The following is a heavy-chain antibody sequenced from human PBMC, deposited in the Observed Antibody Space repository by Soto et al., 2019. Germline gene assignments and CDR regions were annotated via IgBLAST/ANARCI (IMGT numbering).Heavy chain of an antibody. CDR2: ISYGGSNK. D-gene: IGHD4-17*01. J-gene: IGHJ4*02. Sequence: GSLRLSCAASGFTFSSYGMHWVRQAPGKGLEWVAVISYGGSNKYYADSVKGRFTISRDNSKNTLYLQMNSLRAEDTAVYYCAKDGAYGDQPFDYWGQGTLVTVSS. V-gene: IGHV3-30*18. CDR3: AKDGAYGDQPFDY. CDR1: GFTFSSYG.